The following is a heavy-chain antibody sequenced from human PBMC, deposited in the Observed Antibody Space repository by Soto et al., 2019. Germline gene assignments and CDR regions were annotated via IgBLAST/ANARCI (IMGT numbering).Heavy chain of an antibody. CDR2: IYYSGST. V-gene: IGHV4-59*08. CDR1: GGSISSYY. D-gene: IGHD3-10*01. J-gene: IGHJ6*02. CDR3: ATTTAALWFGEFYYYYYGMDV. Sequence: SETLSLTCPVSGGSISSYYWSWIRQPPGKGLEWIGYIYYSGSTNYNPSLKSRVTISVDTSKNQFSLKLSSVTAADTAVYYCATTTAALWFGEFYYYYYGMDVWGQGTTVTVSS.